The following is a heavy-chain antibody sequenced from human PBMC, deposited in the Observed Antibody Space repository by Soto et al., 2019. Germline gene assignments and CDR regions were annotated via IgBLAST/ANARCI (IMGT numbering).Heavy chain of an antibody. CDR1: GFTFSRYD. CDR3: ARGELGFDP. Sequence: EVQVVESGGGLVQPGGSLRLSCAASGFTFSRYDMHWVRQATGRGLEWVSGICTSGDTYYAGSVKGRFTISRENAKNSVYLQMNSLRDGDTAVYYCARGELGFDPWGQGTLVAVSS. D-gene: IGHD1-26*01. V-gene: IGHV3-13*04. CDR2: ICTSGDT. J-gene: IGHJ5*02.